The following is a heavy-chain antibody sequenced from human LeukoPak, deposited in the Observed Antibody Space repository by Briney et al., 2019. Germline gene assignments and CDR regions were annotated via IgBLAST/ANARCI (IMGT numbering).Heavy chain of an antibody. Sequence: GGSLSLSCSVSGVTFRNYGMHWVRQAPGKGLEWVALISSDGIDKLYGASVKGRFTISRDHSKSTLYLQMNSLTAEDTAVYYCTTKVMRGNLGDDYDDWGQGTLVTVSS. CDR3: TTKVMRGNLGDDYDD. J-gene: IGHJ4*02. V-gene: IGHV3-30*03. D-gene: IGHD5-12*01. CDR2: ISSDGIDK. CDR1: GVTFRNYG.